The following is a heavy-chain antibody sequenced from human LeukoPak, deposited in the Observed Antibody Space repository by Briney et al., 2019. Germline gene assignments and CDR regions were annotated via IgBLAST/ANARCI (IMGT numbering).Heavy chain of an antibody. CDR3: AKDLYYDILTGPFDY. J-gene: IGHJ4*02. V-gene: IGHV3-30*02. Sequence: GGSLRLXCAASGFTFSSYGMHWVRQAPGKALESVAFIRYDGSNKYYADSVKGRFTISRDNSKNTLYLQMNSLRAEDTAVYYRAKDLYYDILTGPFDYWGQGTLVTVSS. D-gene: IGHD3-9*01. CDR2: IRYDGSNK. CDR1: GFTFSSYG.